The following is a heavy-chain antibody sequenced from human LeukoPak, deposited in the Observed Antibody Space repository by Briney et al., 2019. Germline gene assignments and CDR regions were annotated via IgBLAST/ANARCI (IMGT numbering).Heavy chain of an antibody. J-gene: IGHJ4*02. D-gene: IGHD6-13*01. V-gene: IGHV4-34*01. CDR2: INHSGST. CDR1: GGSFSGYY. Sequence: SETLSLTCAVYGGSFSGYYWSWIRQPPGKGLEWIGGINHSGSTNYNPSLKSRVTVSVDTSKNQFFLKLSSVTAADTAVYYCARAAAAPYYFDYWGQGTLVTVSS. CDR3: ARAAAAPYYFDY.